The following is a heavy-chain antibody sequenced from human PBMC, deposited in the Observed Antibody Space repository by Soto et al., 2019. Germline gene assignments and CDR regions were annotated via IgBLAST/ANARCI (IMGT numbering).Heavy chain of an antibody. V-gene: IGHV3-30*18. CDR1: GFTFSSFG. CDR3: PKQHDSGSYFQH. J-gene: IGHJ1*01. CDR2: ISYDGSEK. D-gene: IGHD1-26*01. Sequence: QVQLVESGGGVVQPGRSLRLSCAVSGFTFSSFGMHWVRQAPGKGLEWVAVISYDGSEKYYADSVKGRFTISRDNSKNTLYLQMNSLRAEDTAVYYWPKQHDSGSYFQHWGQGTLVTVSS.